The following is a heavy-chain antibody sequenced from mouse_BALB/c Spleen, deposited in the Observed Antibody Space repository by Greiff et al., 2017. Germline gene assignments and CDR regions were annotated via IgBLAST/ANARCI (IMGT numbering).Heavy chain of an antibody. D-gene: IGHD1-1*01. V-gene: IGHV1-5*01. CDR2: IYPGNSDT. CDR1: GYSFTSYW. Sequence: EVQLVESGTVLARPGASVKMSCKASGYSFTSYWMHWVKQRPGQGLEWIGAIYPGNSDTSYNQKFKGKAKLTAVTSASTAYMELSSLTNEDSAVYYCTRPTVVATGAMDYWGQGTSVTVSS. J-gene: IGHJ4*01. CDR3: TRPTVVATGAMDY.